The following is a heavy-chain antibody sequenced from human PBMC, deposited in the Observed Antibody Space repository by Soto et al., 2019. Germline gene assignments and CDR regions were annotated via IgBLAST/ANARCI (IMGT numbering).Heavy chain of an antibody. CDR3: ARGRYDYVWGSYRYTGVSDY. J-gene: IGHJ4*02. D-gene: IGHD3-16*02. Sequence: QVQLVQSGAEVKKPGSSVKVSCKASGGTFSSYAISWARQAPGQGLEWMGGIIPIFGTANYAQKFQGRVTITADKATSTAYMEQSSLRSEDTAVYYCARGRYDYVWGSYRYTGVSDYWGQGTLVTVSS. CDR1: GGTFSSYA. V-gene: IGHV1-69*06. CDR2: IIPIFGTA.